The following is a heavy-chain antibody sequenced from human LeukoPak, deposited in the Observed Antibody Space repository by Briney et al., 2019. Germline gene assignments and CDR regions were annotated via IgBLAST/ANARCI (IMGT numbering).Heavy chain of an antibody. CDR1: GGSISSSSYY. J-gene: IGHJ3*02. Sequence: SETLSLTCTVSGGSISSSSYYWGWIRQPPGKAPEWIGIIYHSGITYYNPSLQSRVTISVDTSKNQFSLKLRSVTAADTAVYYCARAGIYYGSGDAFDIWGQGTMVTVSS. CDR2: IYHSGIT. CDR3: ARAGIYYGSGDAFDI. D-gene: IGHD3-10*01. V-gene: IGHV4-39*07.